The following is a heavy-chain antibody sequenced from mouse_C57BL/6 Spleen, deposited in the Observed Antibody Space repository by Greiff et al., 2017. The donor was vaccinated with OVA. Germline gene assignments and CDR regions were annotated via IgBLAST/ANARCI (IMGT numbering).Heavy chain of an antibody. D-gene: IGHD2-3*01. J-gene: IGHJ4*01. CDR1: GYSFTGYY. Sequence: EVQLQQSGPELVKPGASVKISCKASGYSFTGYYMNWVKQSPEKSLEWIGEINPSTGGTTYNQKFKAKATLTVDKSSSTAYMQLKSLTSEDSAVYYCARGDDGYPSYAMDYWGQGTSVTVSS. CDR2: INPSTGGT. V-gene: IGHV1-42*01. CDR3: ARGDDGYPSYAMDY.